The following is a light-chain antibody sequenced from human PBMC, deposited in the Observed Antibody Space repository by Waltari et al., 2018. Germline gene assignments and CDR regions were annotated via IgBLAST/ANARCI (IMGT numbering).Light chain of an antibody. CDR3: QQYGRSPGT. CDR1: QSVSSSY. V-gene: IGKV3-20*01. CDR2: GAS. J-gene: IGKJ1*01. Sequence: ENVLTQSPCTLSLSPGERATLSCRASQSVSSSYLAWYQQKPGQAPRLLIYGASSRATGIPDRFSGSGSGTDFTLTISRLEPEDFAVYYCQQYGRSPGTFGQGTKVEIK.